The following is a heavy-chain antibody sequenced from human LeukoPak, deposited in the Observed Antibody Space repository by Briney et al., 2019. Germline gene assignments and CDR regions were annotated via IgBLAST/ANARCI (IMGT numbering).Heavy chain of an antibody. CDR1: GFTFSTYA. J-gene: IGHJ6*02. V-gene: IGHV3-23*01. D-gene: IGHD2-15*01. Sequence: GGSLRLSCAASGFTFSTYAMSWVRQAPGKGLEWVSSISGSGVSTYYADSVKGRFTISRDNSKNTLYLQMNSLRVEDTAAYYCARRYCSGGSCYTRYCGMDVWGQGSTVTVSS. CDR2: ISGSGVST. CDR3: ARRYCSGGSCYTRYCGMDV.